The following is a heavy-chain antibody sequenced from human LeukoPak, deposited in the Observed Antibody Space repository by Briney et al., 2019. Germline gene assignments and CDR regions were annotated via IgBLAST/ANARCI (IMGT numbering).Heavy chain of an antibody. CDR2: INHSGST. Sequence: KPSETLSLTCAVYGGSFSGYYWSWIRQPPGKGREWIGEINHSGSTNYNRSLKSRVTISVDTSKNQFSLKLSSVTAADTAVYYCACGRTGYYDSTGYDGYWGQGTLVTVSS. J-gene: IGHJ4*02. CDR1: GGSFSGYY. CDR3: ACGRTGYYDSTGYDGY. V-gene: IGHV4-34*01. D-gene: IGHD3-22*01.